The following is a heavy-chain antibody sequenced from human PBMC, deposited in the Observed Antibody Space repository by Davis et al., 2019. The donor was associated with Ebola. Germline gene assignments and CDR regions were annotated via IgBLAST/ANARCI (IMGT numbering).Heavy chain of an antibody. J-gene: IGHJ4*02. V-gene: IGHV3-23*01. Sequence: GESLKISCAASGFTFSDYWMIWGRQAPGKGLEWVSTISGSVAYYTDSVKGRFTISRDNSKNTLYLQMNSLRDEDTARYYCAKGVHTDYWGQGTLVTVSS. CDR2: ISGSVA. CDR1: GFTFSDYW. CDR3: AKGVHTDY.